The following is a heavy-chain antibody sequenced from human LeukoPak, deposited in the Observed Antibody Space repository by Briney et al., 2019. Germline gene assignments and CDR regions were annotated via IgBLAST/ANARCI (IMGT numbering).Heavy chain of an antibody. V-gene: IGHV1-18*01. CDR3: ARGVSGYPSDY. D-gene: IGHD3-22*01. CDR1: GYTFTSYG. J-gene: IGHJ4*02. Sequence: GASVKVSCKASGYTFTSYGISWVRQAPGQGLEWMGWISAYNGNTNYAQKLQGRVTMTRDTSTSTIYMELSSLRTEDTALYFCARGVSGYPSDYWGQGTLVTVSS. CDR2: ISAYNGNT.